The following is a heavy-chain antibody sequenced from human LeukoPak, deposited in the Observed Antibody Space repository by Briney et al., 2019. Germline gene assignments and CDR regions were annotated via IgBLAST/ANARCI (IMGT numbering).Heavy chain of an antibody. J-gene: IGHJ4*02. CDR2: ISDTGATT. Sequence: GGSLRLSCAASGFTFSTYAMNWVRQAPGKGLEWVSGISDTGATTVYADSVKGRFTISRDNSKNTVYLQMNSLRGEGTAIYFCATDCCGGECCSHNRDDYWGQGTLVTVSS. CDR1: GFTFSTYA. CDR3: ATDCCGGECCSHNRDDY. D-gene: IGHD2-21*01. V-gene: IGHV3-23*01.